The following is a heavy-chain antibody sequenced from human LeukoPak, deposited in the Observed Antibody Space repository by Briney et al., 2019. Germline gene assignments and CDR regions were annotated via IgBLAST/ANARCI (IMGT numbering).Heavy chain of an antibody. Sequence: GGSLRLSCAASGFTFSSYAMSWVRQAPGKGLEWISSISSGATNTYYVDSMKGRFTISRDSSNTTLFLQMTSLRAEDTAIYFCARARSMLILRSSFDYWGQGALVTVSS. CDR2: ISSGATNT. CDR3: ARARSMLILRSSFDY. D-gene: IGHD2-21*02. J-gene: IGHJ4*02. CDR1: GFTFSSYA. V-gene: IGHV3-23*01.